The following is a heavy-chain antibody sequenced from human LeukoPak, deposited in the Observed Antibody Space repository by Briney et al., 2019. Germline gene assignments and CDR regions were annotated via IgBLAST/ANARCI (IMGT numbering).Heavy chain of an antibody. V-gene: IGHV4-59*01. Sequence: SETLSLTCTVSGGSISSYHWSWIRQPPGKGLEWIGYIYYSGSTNYNPSLKSRVTISVDTSKNQFSLKLSSVTAADTAVYYCARGVVYSYGYLDYWGQGTLVTVSS. D-gene: IGHD5-18*01. CDR3: ARGVVYSYGYLDY. CDR2: IYYSGST. J-gene: IGHJ4*02. CDR1: GGSISSYH.